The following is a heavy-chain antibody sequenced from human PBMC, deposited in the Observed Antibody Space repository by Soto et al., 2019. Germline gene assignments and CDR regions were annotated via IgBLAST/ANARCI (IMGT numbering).Heavy chain of an antibody. Sequence: QVQLQESGPGLVKPSETLSLTCTVSGGSISSYYWSWIRQPPRKGLEWIGYIYYSGSTNYNPSLKSRVTISVDTSKNQFSLKLSSVTAADTAVYYCARRGGYSGYDFRYFDYWGQGTLVTVSS. J-gene: IGHJ4*02. CDR2: IYYSGST. CDR3: ARRGGYSGYDFRYFDY. V-gene: IGHV4-59*08. CDR1: GGSISSYY. D-gene: IGHD5-12*01.